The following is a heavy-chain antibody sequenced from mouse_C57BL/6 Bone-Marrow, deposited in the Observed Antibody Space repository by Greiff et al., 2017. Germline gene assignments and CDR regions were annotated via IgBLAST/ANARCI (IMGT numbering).Heavy chain of an antibody. CDR1: GYTFTDYE. J-gene: IGHJ2*01. Sequence: VQLMESGAELVRPGASVTMSCKASGYTFTDYEMHWVKQTPVHGLEWIGAIDPETGGTTYNEKFKGKAILTADKSSSTAYMELRSLTSEDSAVYYCLWYCDSSSWGQGTTLTVSS. CDR2: IDPETGGT. CDR3: LWYCDSSS. D-gene: IGHD1-1*01. V-gene: IGHV1-15*01.